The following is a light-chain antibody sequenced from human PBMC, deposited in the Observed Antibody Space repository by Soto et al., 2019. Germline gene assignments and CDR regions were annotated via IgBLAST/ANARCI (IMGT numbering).Light chain of an antibody. Sequence: QSVLTQPPSASGTPGQRVTISCSGSGSSIGTNTVNWYRQLPGTAPKLLIYGDNQRPSGVPDRFSGSKSGTSASLAISGLQPEDEAEYYCAAWDGSLNNVLFGGGTKVNVL. V-gene: IGLV1-44*01. CDR1: GSSIGTNT. J-gene: IGLJ2*01. CDR3: AAWDGSLNNVL. CDR2: GDN.